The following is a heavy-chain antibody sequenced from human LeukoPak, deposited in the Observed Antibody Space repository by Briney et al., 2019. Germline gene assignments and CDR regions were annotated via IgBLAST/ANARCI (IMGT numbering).Heavy chain of an antibody. CDR3: ATDESITIFGVVIP. CDR1: GYTFTGYY. CDR2: INPNSGGT. V-gene: IGHV1-2*02. J-gene: IGHJ5*02. D-gene: IGHD3-3*01. Sequence: ASVKVSCKASGYTFTGYYMHWVRQAPGQGLEWMGWINPNSGGTNYAQKFQGRVTMTRDTSISTAYMELSRLRSDDTAVYYCATDESITIFGVVIPWGQGTLVTVSS.